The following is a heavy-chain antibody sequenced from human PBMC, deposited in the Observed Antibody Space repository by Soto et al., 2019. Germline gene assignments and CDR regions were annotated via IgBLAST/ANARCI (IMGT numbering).Heavy chain of an antibody. Sequence: QVQLVQSGAEVKKPGASVKVSCKASGYTFITYHMHWVRQAPGRGLEWMGIINPSGGSTTYAQKFQGRVAMTRDTSTSTVYMQLTSLRPDDTAVYFCARDGCSGGTFLFDSWGQGTLVSVSS. CDR2: INPSGGST. J-gene: IGHJ4*02. CDR3: ARDGCSGGTFLFDS. D-gene: IGHD2-15*01. V-gene: IGHV1-46*01. CDR1: GYTFITYH.